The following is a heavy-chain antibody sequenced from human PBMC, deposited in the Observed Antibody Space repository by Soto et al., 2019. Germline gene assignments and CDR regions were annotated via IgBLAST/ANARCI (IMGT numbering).Heavy chain of an antibody. CDR1: GFTFSSYS. D-gene: IGHD3-10*01. Sequence: EVQLVESGGGLVQPGGSLRLSCAASGFTFSSYSMNWVRQAPGKGLEWDSYISSSSSTIYYADSVKGRFTISRDNAKNSLYLQMNSLRAEDTAVYYCASLPRITMVRGVIAYYYYMDVWGKGTTVTVSS. J-gene: IGHJ6*03. CDR3: ASLPRITMVRGVIAYYYYMDV. V-gene: IGHV3-48*01. CDR2: ISSSSSTI.